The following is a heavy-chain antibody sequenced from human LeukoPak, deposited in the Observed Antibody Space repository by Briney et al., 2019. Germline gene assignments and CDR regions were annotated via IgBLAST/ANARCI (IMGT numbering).Heavy chain of an antibody. Sequence: ASVKVSCKASGYTFTGYYMHWVRQAPGQGLEWMGWINSKSGGTNYAQEFQGRVTMTRDTSISTAYMELSRLRSDDTAVYYCAREGPPGIAVAGFDYWGQGTLVTVSS. D-gene: IGHD6-19*01. CDR2: INSKSGGT. CDR3: AREGPPGIAVAGFDY. CDR1: GYTFTGYY. V-gene: IGHV1-2*02. J-gene: IGHJ4*02.